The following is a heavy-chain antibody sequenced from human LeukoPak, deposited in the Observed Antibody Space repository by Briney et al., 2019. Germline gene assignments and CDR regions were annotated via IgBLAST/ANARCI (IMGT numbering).Heavy chain of an antibody. D-gene: IGHD6-13*01. CDR2: INNDGVST. V-gene: IGHV3-74*01. CDR3: AKDTGTYSSSSTLDY. CDR1: GFTLSSYW. Sequence: GGSLRLSCATSGFTLSSYWMHWVRQVPGKGLEWLSRINNDGVSTSYADSVKGRFTISRDNAKNSLYLQMNSLRAEDTALYYCAKDTGTYSSSSTLDYWGQGTLVTVSS. J-gene: IGHJ4*02.